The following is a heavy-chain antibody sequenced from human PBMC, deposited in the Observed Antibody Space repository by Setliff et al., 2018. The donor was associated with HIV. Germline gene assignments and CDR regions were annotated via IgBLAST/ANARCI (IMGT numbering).Heavy chain of an antibody. J-gene: IGHJ6*03. D-gene: IGHD6-6*01. CDR3: AREGSSRVSVKGFYYYYYMDV. Sequence: SETLSLTCAFYGGSLNGFYWSWIRQSPGKGLEWIGEINHSGSTNYNPSLKSRVTIRVDTSKNQFSLEVTAVTAADTAVYYCAREGSSRVSVKGFYYYYYMDVWGKGTTVTVSS. CDR1: GGSLNGFY. CDR2: INHSGST. V-gene: IGHV4-34*01.